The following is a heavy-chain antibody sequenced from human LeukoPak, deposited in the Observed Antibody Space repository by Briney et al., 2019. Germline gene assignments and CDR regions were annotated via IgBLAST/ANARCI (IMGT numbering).Heavy chain of an antibody. D-gene: IGHD3-22*01. CDR3: ARGDSSGYPVKD. Sequence: GGSLRLSCAASGFTFSSYGMHWVRQAPGKGLEWVAVISYDGSNKYYADSVKGRFTISRDNAKNSLYLQMNSLRAEDTAMYYCARGDSSGYPVKDWGQGTLVTVSS. CDR2: ISYDGSNK. CDR1: GFTFSSYG. J-gene: IGHJ4*02. V-gene: IGHV3-30*03.